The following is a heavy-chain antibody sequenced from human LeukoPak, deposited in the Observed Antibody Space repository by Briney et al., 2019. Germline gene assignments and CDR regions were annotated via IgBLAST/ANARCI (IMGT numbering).Heavy chain of an antibody. V-gene: IGHV4-59*11. J-gene: IGHJ4*02. D-gene: IGHD5-12*01. Sequence: SETLSLTCTVSGGSISSHYWSWIRRPPGKGLEWIGYIYYSGSTNYNPSLKSRVTISVDTSKNQFSLKLSSVTAADTAVYYCARVVGYYLDYWGQGTLVTVSS. CDR2: IYYSGST. CDR1: GGSISSHY. CDR3: ARVVGYYLDY.